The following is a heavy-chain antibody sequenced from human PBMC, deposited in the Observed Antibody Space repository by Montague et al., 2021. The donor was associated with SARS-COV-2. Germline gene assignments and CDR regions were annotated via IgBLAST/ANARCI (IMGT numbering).Heavy chain of an antibody. D-gene: IGHD4-23*01. V-gene: IGHV2-70*01. CDR1: GFSLSTSGMC. Sequence: PALVKPTQTLTLTCTFSGFSLSTSGMCVSWIRQPPGKALEWLTLIDWDDDTYYSTSLKTRLTISKYTSKNQVVLTMTNLDPVDTATYYCARSYGTTVVTRDFDYWGQGTRVTVSS. J-gene: IGHJ4*02. CDR3: ARSYGTTVVTRDFDY. CDR2: IDWDDDT.